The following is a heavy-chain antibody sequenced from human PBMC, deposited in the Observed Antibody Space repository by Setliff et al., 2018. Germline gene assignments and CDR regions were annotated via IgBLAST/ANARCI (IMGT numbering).Heavy chain of an antibody. CDR3: ARHAITQSLVADF. Sequence: SETLSLTCTVSGDPISSNEYYWGWIRQSPEKGLEWIASMYFGGTTQYNPSLKSRVTISVDTSKNRFTLNLRSVTAADTAVYYCARHAITQSLVADFWGQGILVTVSS. CDR1: GDPISSNEYY. D-gene: IGHD2-8*02. CDR2: MYFGGTT. J-gene: IGHJ4*02. V-gene: IGHV4-39*01.